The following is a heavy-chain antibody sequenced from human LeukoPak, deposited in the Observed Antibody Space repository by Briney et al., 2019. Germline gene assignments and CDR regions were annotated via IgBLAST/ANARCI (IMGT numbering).Heavy chain of an antibody. CDR1: GFTFSSYW. CDR3: ARFYSSSSY. D-gene: IGHD6-6*01. V-gene: IGHV4-4*02. Sequence: GSLRLSCAASGFTFSSYWMKWVRQAPGKGLEWIGSIYYSGSTYYNPSLKSRVTISVDTSKNQFSLKLSSVTAADTAVYYCARFYSSSSYRGQGTLVTVSS. J-gene: IGHJ4*02. CDR2: IYYSGST.